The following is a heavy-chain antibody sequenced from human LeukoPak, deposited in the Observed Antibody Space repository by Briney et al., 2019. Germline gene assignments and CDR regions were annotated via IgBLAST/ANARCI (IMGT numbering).Heavy chain of an antibody. Sequence: SETLSLTCTVSGVSISSYYWTWIRQPPGKGLEWIGDIYYTGSTNYNPSFKSRVTISADTSKNQFSLNLSSVTAADTAVYHCARRKASYTMDVWGQGTTVTVS. CDR2: IYYTGST. CDR3: ARRKASYTMDV. CDR1: GVSISSYY. J-gene: IGHJ6*02. D-gene: IGHD3-10*01. V-gene: IGHV4-59*08.